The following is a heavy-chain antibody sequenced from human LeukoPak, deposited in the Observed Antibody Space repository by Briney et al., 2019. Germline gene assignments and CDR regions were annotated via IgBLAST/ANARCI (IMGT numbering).Heavy chain of an antibody. Sequence: PGGSLRLSCAASGFTFRTYSMNWVRQAPGKGLEWVSYISSSSGTIYYADSVKGRFTISRDNAKNSLYLQMNSLRAEDTAVYYCARGQLGRYSYYFYSMDVWGQGTTVAVSS. CDR3: ARGQLGRYSYYFYSMDV. V-gene: IGHV3-48*04. CDR1: GFTFRTYS. CDR2: ISSSSGTI. J-gene: IGHJ6*02. D-gene: IGHD7-27*01.